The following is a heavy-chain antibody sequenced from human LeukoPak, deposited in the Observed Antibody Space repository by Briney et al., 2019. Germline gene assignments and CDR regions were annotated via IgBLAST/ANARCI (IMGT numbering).Heavy chain of an antibody. CDR3: ARFYYYDSSGYGRFDP. CDR1: GYTFTCYG. J-gene: IGHJ5*02. V-gene: IGHV1-18*01. D-gene: IGHD3-22*01. CDR2: ISAYNGNT. Sequence: ASVKVSCKASGYTFTCYGISWVRQAPGQGLEWMGWISAYNGNTNYAQKLQGRVTMTTDTSTSTAYMELRSLRSDDTAVYYCARFYYYDSSGYGRFDPWGQGTLVTVSS.